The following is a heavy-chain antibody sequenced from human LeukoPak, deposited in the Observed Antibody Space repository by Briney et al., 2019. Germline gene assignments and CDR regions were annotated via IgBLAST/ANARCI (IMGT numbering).Heavy chain of an antibody. J-gene: IGHJ5*02. CDR1: GGSISSYY. CDR2: IYYSGST. D-gene: IGHD2-21*01. CDR3: ARDRSYCGGDCQIAAWFDP. V-gene: IGHV4-59*01. Sequence: PSETLSLTCTVSGGSISSYYWSWIRQPPGKGLEWIGYIYYSGSTNYNPSLKSRVTISVDTSKNQFSLKLSSVTAADTAVYYCARDRSYCGGDCQIAAWFDPWGQGTLVTVSS.